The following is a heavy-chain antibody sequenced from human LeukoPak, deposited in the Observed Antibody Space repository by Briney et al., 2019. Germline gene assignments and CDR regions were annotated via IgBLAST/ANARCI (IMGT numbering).Heavy chain of an antibody. Sequence: GGSLRLSCAASGFTFSSYSMNWVRQAPGKGLEWVSSISSSSSYIYYADSVKGRFTISRDNAKNSLYLQMNSLRAEDTAVYYCARGSRGLSSDYYFDYWGQGTLVTVSS. V-gene: IGHV3-21*01. CDR1: GFTFSSYS. D-gene: IGHD3-10*01. CDR2: ISSSSSYI. CDR3: ARGSRGLSSDYYFDY. J-gene: IGHJ4*02.